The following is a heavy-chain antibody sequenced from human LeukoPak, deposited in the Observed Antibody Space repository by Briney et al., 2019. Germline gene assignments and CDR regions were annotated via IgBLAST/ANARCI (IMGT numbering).Heavy chain of an antibody. J-gene: IGHJ6*02. D-gene: IGHD2-2*01. CDR2: INPNSGGT. Sequence: ASVKVSCMASGYTFTGYYMHWVRQAPGQGLEWMGWINPNSGGTNYAQKFQGRVTMTRDTSISTAYMELSRLRSDDTAVYYCARRYCSSTSCYGGNYYGMDVWGQGTTVTVSS. CDR3: ARRYCSSTSCYGGNYYGMDV. V-gene: IGHV1-2*02. CDR1: GYTFTGYY.